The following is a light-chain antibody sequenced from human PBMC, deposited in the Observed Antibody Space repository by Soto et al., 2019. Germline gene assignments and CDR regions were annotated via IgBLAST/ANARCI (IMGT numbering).Light chain of an antibody. CDR1: ASDVGASDY. V-gene: IGLV2-11*01. J-gene: IGLJ2*01. CDR3: CSFAGTYIWL. CDR2: HVT. Sequence: QSVLTQPRSVSGSPGQSVTFSCTGTASDVGASDYVSWYQQHPGKAPQLLIYHVTKRAAGVADRFSASKSGNTASLSISGLQADDEADYYCCSFAGTYIWLFGGGTKVTVL.